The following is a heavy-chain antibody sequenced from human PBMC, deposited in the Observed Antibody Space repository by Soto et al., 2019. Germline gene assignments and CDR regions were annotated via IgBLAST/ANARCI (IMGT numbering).Heavy chain of an antibody. D-gene: IGHD3-22*01. CDR2: VYYSGTT. J-gene: IGHJ2*01. CDR3: ARMSYFYDKWYFDL. Sequence: SETLSLTCTVSGASINNNDYYWSWIRQTPGKGLEWIGYVYYSGTTDYIPSLKSRLSMSIGKSQNQFTLKLNSVTAADTATYYCARMSYFYDKWYFDLWGRGTLVTVSS. V-gene: IGHV4-30-4*01. CDR1: GASINNNDYY.